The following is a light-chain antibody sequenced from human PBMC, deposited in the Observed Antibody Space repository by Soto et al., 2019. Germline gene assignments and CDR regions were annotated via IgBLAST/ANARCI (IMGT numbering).Light chain of an antibody. CDR3: QQYSDWPLT. CDR2: ASS. Sequence: EIVMTQSPATLSVSPGERATLSCRPSQTIHSNLAWYQQRPCQAPRPLIHASSTRSTGIPARLSGNGFGTEFTLTISSAQSEDFEVYYCQQYSDWPLTFGGGTKVEIK. J-gene: IGKJ4*01. CDR1: QTIHSN. V-gene: IGKV3D-15*01.